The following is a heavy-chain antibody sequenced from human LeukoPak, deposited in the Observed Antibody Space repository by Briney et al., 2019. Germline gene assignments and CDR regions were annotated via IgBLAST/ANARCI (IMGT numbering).Heavy chain of an antibody. Sequence: ASVKVSCKASGYTFTSYDINWVRQATGQGLEWMGWMNPHSGNTGYAQKFRGRGTITRNTSISTAYLELSNLSSEDTAVYYCARDSGYSYGYLVRVYYYMDVWGKGTTVTVSS. D-gene: IGHD5-18*01. J-gene: IGHJ6*03. V-gene: IGHV1-8*03. CDR3: ARDSGYSYGYLVRVYYYMDV. CDR1: GYTFTSYD. CDR2: MNPHSGNT.